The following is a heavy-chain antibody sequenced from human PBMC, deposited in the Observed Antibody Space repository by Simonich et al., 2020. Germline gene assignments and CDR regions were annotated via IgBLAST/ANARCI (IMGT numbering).Heavy chain of an antibody. Sequence: QVQLVQSGAEVKKPGASVTVSCKASGYTFTSYGISWVRQAPGQGLEWMGWISAYNGNTNYAQKLQGRVTMTTDTSTSTAYMELRSLRSDDTAVYYCARASRGTWWYYYFDYWGQGTLVTVSS. CDR3: ARASRGTWWYYYFDY. D-gene: IGHD2-15*01. J-gene: IGHJ4*02. V-gene: IGHV1-18*01. CDR2: ISAYNGNT. CDR1: GYTFTSYG.